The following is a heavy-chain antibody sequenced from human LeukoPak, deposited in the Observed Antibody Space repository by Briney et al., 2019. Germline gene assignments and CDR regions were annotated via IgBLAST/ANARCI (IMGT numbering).Heavy chain of an antibody. CDR3: ARDLNYFGS. Sequence: PGGSLRLSCAASGFTFSDYYMDWIRQAPGKGLEWVSHISGSGSDIFYADSVKGRFTISRDNAKNSLYLQMNSLRAEDTAVYYCARDLNYFGSWGQGTLVTVSS. CDR1: GFTFSDYY. V-gene: IGHV3-11*04. CDR2: ISGSGSDI. J-gene: IGHJ4*02.